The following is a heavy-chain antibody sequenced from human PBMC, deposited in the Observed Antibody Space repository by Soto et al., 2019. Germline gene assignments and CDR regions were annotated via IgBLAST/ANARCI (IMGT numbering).Heavy chain of an antibody. CDR2: ISYDGSNK. CDR1: GFTFSSYG. Sequence: QVQLVESGGGVVQPGRSLRLSCAASGFTFSSYGMHWVRQAPGKGLEWVAVISYDGSNKYYADSVKGRFTISRDNSKNTLYLQMNSLRAEDTAVYYCARDVQRSVYYYYGMDVWGQGTTVTVSS. J-gene: IGHJ6*02. CDR3: ARDVQRSVYYYYGMDV. V-gene: IGHV3-30*03.